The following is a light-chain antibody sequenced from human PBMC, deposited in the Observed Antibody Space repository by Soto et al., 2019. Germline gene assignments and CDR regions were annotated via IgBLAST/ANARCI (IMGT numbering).Light chain of an antibody. V-gene: IGLV1-40*01. CDR1: SSNIGAGYD. J-gene: IGLJ2*01. CDR2: GNS. CDR3: QSYDSSLSVVV. Sequence: QSVLTQPPSVSGAPGQRVTISCTGSSSNIGAGYDVHWYQQLPGTAPKLLIYGNSNRPSGVPDRFSGSKSGTSASLAITGLQAEDEADYYCQSYDSSLSVVVFDGGTQLTVL.